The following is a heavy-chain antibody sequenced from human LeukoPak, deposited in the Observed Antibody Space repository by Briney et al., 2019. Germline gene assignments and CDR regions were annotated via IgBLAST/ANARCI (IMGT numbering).Heavy chain of an antibody. CDR1: GFTFSTYD. D-gene: IGHD3-22*01. J-gene: IGHJ3*02. Sequence: GGSLRLSCAASGFTFSTYDMHWVRRATGKGLEWVSGIGTGGDTHYPDSVKGRFTISRQNAKNSLDLQMNSLRAGDTAVYYCARAARYYDSSGAHAFDIWGQGTMVTVS. CDR2: IGTGGDT. V-gene: IGHV3-13*01. CDR3: ARAARYYDSSGAHAFDI.